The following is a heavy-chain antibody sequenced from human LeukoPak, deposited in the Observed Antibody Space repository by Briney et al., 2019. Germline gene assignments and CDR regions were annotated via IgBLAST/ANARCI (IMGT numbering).Heavy chain of an antibody. CDR1: GGSISSYY. J-gene: IGHJ4*02. Sequence: SETLSLTCTVSGGSISSYYWSWIRQPPGKGLEWIGYIYYSGSTNYNPSLKSRVTISVDTSKNQFSLKLSSVTAADTAVYYCARGETGSYSFDYWGQGTLVTVSS. D-gene: IGHD1-26*01. CDR2: IYYSGST. V-gene: IGHV4-59*01. CDR3: ARGETGSYSFDY.